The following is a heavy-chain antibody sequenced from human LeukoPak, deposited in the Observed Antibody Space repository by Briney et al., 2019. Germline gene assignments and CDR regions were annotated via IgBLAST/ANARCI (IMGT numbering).Heavy chain of an antibody. CDR2: IRDKTNGYTT. V-gene: IGHV3-72*01. Sequence: RSGGSLRLSCGGSGFRFSDYPMDWVRQAPGKGPEWVARIRDKTNGYTTEYAASVRNRSIISRDDSKNSLYFQLNSLKSEDTAVYYCARRGPDRALDYWGQGTMVTVSS. D-gene: IGHD1-26*01. CDR3: ARRGPDRALDY. J-gene: IGHJ4*02. CDR1: GFRFSDYP.